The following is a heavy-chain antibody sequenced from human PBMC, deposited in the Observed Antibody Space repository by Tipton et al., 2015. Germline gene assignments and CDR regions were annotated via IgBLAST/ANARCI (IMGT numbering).Heavy chain of an antibody. D-gene: IGHD4-17*01. J-gene: IGHJ4*02. CDR2: FFHSGNT. CDR1: GYSISSGYY. V-gene: IGHV4-38-2*01. CDR3: ARCRYTVTPDS. Sequence: LRLSCDVSGYSISSGYYWSWIRQPPGKGLEWIGSFFHSGNTFHNPSLRSRVIISVDTSKNQFSLTVTSVTAADTAVYYCARCRYTVTPDSWGQGTLVTVSS.